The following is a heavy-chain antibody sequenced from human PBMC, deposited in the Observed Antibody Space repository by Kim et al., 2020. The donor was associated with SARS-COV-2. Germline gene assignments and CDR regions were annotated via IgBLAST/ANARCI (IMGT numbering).Heavy chain of an antibody. D-gene: IGHD3-9*01. V-gene: IGHV3-21*04. CDR1: GFTFSSYS. CDR3: ARDNRGSTGYYNYYGMDV. CDR2: ISSSSSYI. Sequence: GGSLRLSCAASGFTFSSYSMNWVRQAPGKGLEWVSSISSSSSYIYYADSVKGRFTISRDNAKNSLYLQMNSLRAEDTAVYYCARDNRGSTGYYNYYGMDVWGQGTTVTVSS. J-gene: IGHJ6*02.